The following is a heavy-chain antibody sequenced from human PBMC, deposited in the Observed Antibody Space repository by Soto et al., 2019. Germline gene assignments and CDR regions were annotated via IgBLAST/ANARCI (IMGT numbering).Heavy chain of an antibody. V-gene: IGHV1-8*01. D-gene: IGHD6-6*01. CDR1: GYTFTSYD. CDR2: MNPNSGNT. CDR3: ASGPVAAYWFDP. Sequence: ASVKVSCKASGYTFTSYDINWVRQATGQGLEWMGWMNPNSGNTGYAQKFQGRVTMTRNTSISTAYMELSSLRSEDTAVYYCASGPVAAYWFDPWGQGTLVTVSS. J-gene: IGHJ5*02.